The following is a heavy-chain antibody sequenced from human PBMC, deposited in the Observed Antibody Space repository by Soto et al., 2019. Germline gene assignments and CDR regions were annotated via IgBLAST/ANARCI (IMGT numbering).Heavy chain of an antibody. Sequence: QVQLVQSGAEMKQPGASVKVSCKTSGYAFSGYRISWVRQGPGQGLEWMGWISGYNGNTDYAQKFQGRVTMTTDTSTSTAYMELRSLRSDDTAVYYCARDLGPPNWFDSWGQGTLVTVSS. D-gene: IGHD2-8*01. V-gene: IGHV1-18*01. CDR3: ARDLGPPNWFDS. J-gene: IGHJ5*01. CDR1: GYAFSGYR. CDR2: ISGYNGNT.